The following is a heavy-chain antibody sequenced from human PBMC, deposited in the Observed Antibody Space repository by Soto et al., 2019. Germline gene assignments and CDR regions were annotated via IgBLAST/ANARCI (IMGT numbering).Heavy chain of an antibody. D-gene: IGHD3-10*01. CDR3: ASDSNYYGEPDDAFDI. CDR1: GFTFSSYG. CDR2: IWYDGSNK. V-gene: IGHV3-33*01. Sequence: QVQLVESGGGVVQPGRSLRLSCAASGFTFSSYGMHWVRQAPGKGLEWVAVIWYDGSNKYYADSVKGRFSISRDNSKNTLDLQMNSLRAEDTAVYYCASDSNYYGEPDDAFDIWGQGTMVTVSS. J-gene: IGHJ3*02.